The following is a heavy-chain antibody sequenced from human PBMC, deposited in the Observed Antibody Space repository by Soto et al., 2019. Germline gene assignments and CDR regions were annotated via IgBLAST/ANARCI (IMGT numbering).Heavy chain of an antibody. J-gene: IGHJ4*02. CDR2: IYHSGST. Sequence: QLQLQESGSGLVKPSQTLSLTCAVSGGSISSGGYSWSWIRQPPGKGLEWIGYIYHSGSTYYNPSIKSRVTVSVDMSTNQFSLKLSSDIAADRTVDYCAAGQICTRRDYCGQGTLGTVSS. D-gene: IGHD2-2*01. CDR1: GGSISSGGYS. V-gene: IGHV4-30-2*01. CDR3: AAGQICTRRDY.